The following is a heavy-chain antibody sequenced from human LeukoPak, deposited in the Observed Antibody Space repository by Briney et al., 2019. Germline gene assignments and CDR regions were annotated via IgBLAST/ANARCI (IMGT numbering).Heavy chain of an antibody. CDR1: GFAFRNYS. V-gene: IGHV3-21*01. CDR3: ARDTSPNYYYGMDV. J-gene: IGHJ6*02. CDR2: ITRSSRYI. Sequence: KTGGSLRLSCVASGFAFRNYSMNWVRQAPGKGLEWVSSITRSSRYIYNADSVKGRFTISRDNAKNSLYLQMNSLRADDTAVYYCARDTSPNYYYGMDVWGQGTTVTVSS.